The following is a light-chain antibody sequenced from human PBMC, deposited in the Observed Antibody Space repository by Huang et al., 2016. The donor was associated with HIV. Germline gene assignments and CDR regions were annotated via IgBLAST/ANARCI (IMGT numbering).Light chain of an antibody. CDR3: QQSAVTPRT. V-gene: IGKV1-39*01. Sequence: DIQITQSPSSLSASVGDRVIITCRASQNINRYLNWYQQQPGKAPKRLISGSSKLQSWVPSSFSGSGSGTHFTLAISSLSPEDSATYYCQQSAVTPRTFGQGTKLEI. CDR1: QNINRY. CDR2: GSS. J-gene: IGKJ2*01.